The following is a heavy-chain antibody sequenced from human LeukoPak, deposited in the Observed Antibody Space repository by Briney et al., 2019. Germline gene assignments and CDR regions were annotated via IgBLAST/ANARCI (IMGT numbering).Heavy chain of an antibody. J-gene: IGHJ4*01. CDR3: ARSAYYDRSGYYQDY. D-gene: IGHD3-22*01. CDR1: GFTFSRYW. V-gene: IGHV3-74*01. CDR2: INTDGSST. Sequence: GGSLRLSCAASGFTFSRYWIHWVRQAPGKGLVWVSRINTDGSSTTYADSVKGRFTISRDNAKNTLYLQMNSLRAEDTAVYYCARSAYYDRSGYYQDYWGQGTLVTVSS.